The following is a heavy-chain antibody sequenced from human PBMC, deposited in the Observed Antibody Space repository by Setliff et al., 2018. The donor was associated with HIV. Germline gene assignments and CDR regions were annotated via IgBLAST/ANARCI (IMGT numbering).Heavy chain of an antibody. CDR1: GGSFSGYY. CDR3: ATASGYDLFMGAFYI. CDR2: INQSGGI. J-gene: IGHJ3*02. V-gene: IGHV4-34*01. Sequence: PSETLSLTCAVSGGSFSGYYWSWIRQPPGKGLEWIGEINQSGGINYNPSLKSRVTISIDTFKNQFSRKLYSVTAADTAVYYCATASGYDLFMGAFYIWGQGTMVTVSS. D-gene: IGHD5-12*01.